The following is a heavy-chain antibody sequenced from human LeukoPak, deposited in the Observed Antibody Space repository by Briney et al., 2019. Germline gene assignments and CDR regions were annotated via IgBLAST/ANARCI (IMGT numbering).Heavy chain of an antibody. CDR1: GGSISSSSYY. CDR2: IYYSGTT. Sequence: PSETLSLTCTVSGGSISSSSYYWGWIRQPPGKGPEWIGSIYYSGTTYYNPSLKSRVTISVDTSKNQFSLKLSSVTAADTAVYYCARLGLGSSRDYWGQGTLVTVSS. V-gene: IGHV4-39*01. D-gene: IGHD6-6*01. J-gene: IGHJ4*02. CDR3: ARLGLGSSRDY.